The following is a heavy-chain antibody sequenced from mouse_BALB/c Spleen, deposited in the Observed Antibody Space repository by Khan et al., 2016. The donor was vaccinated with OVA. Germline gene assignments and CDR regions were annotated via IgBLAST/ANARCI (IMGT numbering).Heavy chain of an antibody. D-gene: IGHD2-3*01. V-gene: IGHV1-77*01. Sequence: QVQLQQSGTDLARPGASVKVSCKASGYTFTDFYITWVKQRTGQGLEWIGEIYPGSGNTYYNEHFKGKASLTADKSSNTAYMQLSSLTSEDSAVYFGARMDTTSLDYWGQGTTLTVSS. CDR3: ARMDTTSLDY. J-gene: IGHJ2*01. CDR2: IYPGSGNT. CDR1: GYTFTDFY.